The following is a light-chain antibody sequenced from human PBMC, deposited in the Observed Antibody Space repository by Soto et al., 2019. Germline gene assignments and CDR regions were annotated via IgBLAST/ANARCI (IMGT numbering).Light chain of an antibody. V-gene: IGKV3-11*01. J-gene: IGKJ4*01. CDR1: QGVGTY. Sequence: EIVLTQSPATLSLSPGERAVLSCRASQGVGTYLAWYQQRPGQAPRLLIYGASNRATGIPARFSGSGSGTAFTLTTGSLEPEDFAVYFCQQRNNWLIFGGGPKVEIK. CDR2: GAS. CDR3: QQRNNWLI.